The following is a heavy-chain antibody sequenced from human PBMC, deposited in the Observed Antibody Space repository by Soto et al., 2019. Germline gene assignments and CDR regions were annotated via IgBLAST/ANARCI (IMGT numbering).Heavy chain of an antibody. J-gene: IGHJ3*02. CDR1: GYTFTSYA. Sequence: GASVKVSCKASGYTFTSYAMHWVRQAPGQRLEWMGWINAGNGNTKYSQKFQGRVTITRDTSASTAYMELSSLRSEDTAVYYCAGGQGLPWFGESQDAFDIWGQGTMVTVSS. D-gene: IGHD3-10*01. CDR3: AGGQGLPWFGESQDAFDI. CDR2: INAGNGNT. V-gene: IGHV1-3*01.